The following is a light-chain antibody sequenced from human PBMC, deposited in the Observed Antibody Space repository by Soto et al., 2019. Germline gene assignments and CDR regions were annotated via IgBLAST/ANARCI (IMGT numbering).Light chain of an antibody. CDR1: QSVSSD. CDR3: QQRTSWPT. Sequence: EIVMTQSPATLSVSRGERATLSCRASQSVSSDLAWYHQKPGQAPRLLIYDVSRRATAIPARFSGSGSGTDFTLTISSLEPEDFAVYYCQQRTSWPTFGGGTKVDI. V-gene: IGKV3-11*01. J-gene: IGKJ4*01. CDR2: DVS.